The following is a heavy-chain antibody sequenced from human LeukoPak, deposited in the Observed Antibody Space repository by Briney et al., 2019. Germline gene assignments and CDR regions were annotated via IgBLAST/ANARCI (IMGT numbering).Heavy chain of an antibody. J-gene: IGHJ4*02. Sequence: ASVKVSCKASGGTFSSYAISWVRQAPGQGLEWMGRINPILGIANYAQKFQGRVTITADKSTSTAYMELSSLRSEDTAVYYCAGEVVVAAQRAFDYWGQGTLVTVSS. V-gene: IGHV1-69*04. CDR3: AGEVVVAAQRAFDY. CDR1: GGTFSSYA. CDR2: INPILGIA. D-gene: IGHD2-15*01.